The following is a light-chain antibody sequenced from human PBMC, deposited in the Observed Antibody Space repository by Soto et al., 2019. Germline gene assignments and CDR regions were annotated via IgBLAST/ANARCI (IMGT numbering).Light chain of an antibody. CDR2: SNY. CDR3: AAWDDSLNGPV. V-gene: IGLV1-44*01. Sequence: QSVLTQPPSASGTPGQRVTISCSGSSSNIERNAINWYQQLPGTAPKLLIYSNYRRPSGVPDRFSGSKSGTSASLAISGLQSEDEADYYCAAWDDSLNGPVFGGGTKVTVL. CDR1: SSNIERNA. J-gene: IGLJ3*02.